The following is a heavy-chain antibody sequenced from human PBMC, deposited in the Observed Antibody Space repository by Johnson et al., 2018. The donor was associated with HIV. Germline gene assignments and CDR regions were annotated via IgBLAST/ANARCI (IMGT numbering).Heavy chain of an antibody. CDR2: INWNGGST. CDR1: GFTFDDYG. Sequence: VQLVESGGGVVQPGGSLRLSCAASGFTFDDYGMSWVRQAPGKGLEWVSGINWNGGSTGYADSVKGRFTISRDNAKNSLYLQMNSLRAEDTAIYYCARGSLSGWFPPDALDIWGQGTMVTVSS. J-gene: IGHJ3*02. V-gene: IGHV3-20*04. D-gene: IGHD6-19*01. CDR3: ARGSLSGWFPPDALDI.